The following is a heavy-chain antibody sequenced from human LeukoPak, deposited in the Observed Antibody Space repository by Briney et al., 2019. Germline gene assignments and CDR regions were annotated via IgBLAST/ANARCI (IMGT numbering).Heavy chain of an antibody. D-gene: IGHD3-10*01. Sequence: GGSLRLSCAASGFTFSSYAMHWVRQAPGKGLEWVAVISYDGSNKYYADSVKGRFTISRDNSKNTLYLQMNSLRAEDTAVYYCARGRIWFGESLSPLRDWGQETLVTVSS. V-gene: IGHV3-30-3*01. J-gene: IGHJ4*02. CDR2: ISYDGSNK. CDR1: GFTFSSYA. CDR3: ARGRIWFGESLSPLRD.